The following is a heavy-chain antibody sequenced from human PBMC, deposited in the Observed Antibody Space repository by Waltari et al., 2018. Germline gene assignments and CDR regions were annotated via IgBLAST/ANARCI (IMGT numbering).Heavy chain of an antibody. Sequence: QVRLVESGGGMVQPGRSLRLSCAASGFSFSNFGMHWVRQTPGKGLEWVAVVSSGGDTKFYGDSVKGRFTISRDNSKNTLFLQANGLRPDDTAIYYCAKDGGRAVAGAVDFWGQGTLVTVSS. D-gene: IGHD6-19*01. CDR3: AKDGGRAVAGAVDF. V-gene: IGHV3-30*18. J-gene: IGHJ4*02. CDR1: GFSFSNFG. CDR2: VSSGGDTK.